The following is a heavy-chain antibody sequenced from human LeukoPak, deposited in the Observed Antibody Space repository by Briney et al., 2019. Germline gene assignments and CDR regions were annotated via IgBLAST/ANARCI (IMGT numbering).Heavy chain of an antibody. CDR1: GGSFNGYY. J-gene: IGHJ6*02. CDR3: ARRGPAGSASSGMDV. CDR2: INDSRST. D-gene: IGHD6-6*01. V-gene: IGHV4-34*01. Sequence: SSETLSLTCAVHGGSFNGYYWSWIRQPPGKGLEWIGEINDSRSTKYNPSLKSRVTISVDTSKNQFSLKLNSVTAADTAVYYCARRGPAGSASSGMDVWGQGTTVTVSS.